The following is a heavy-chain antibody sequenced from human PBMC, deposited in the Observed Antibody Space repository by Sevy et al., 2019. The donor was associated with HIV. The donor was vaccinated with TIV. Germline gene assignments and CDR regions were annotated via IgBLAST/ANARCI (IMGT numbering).Heavy chain of an antibody. CDR1: GFTFSSYW. CDR2: IKQDGSEK. D-gene: IGHD2-15*01. J-gene: IGHJ1*01. Sequence: GCSLRLSCAASGFTFSSYWMSWVRQAPGKGLEWVANIKQDGSEKYYVDSVKGRFTISRDNAKNSLYLQMNSLRAEDTAVYYCAREYCSGGSCQGYFQHWGQGTLVTVSS. V-gene: IGHV3-7*01. CDR3: AREYCSGGSCQGYFQH.